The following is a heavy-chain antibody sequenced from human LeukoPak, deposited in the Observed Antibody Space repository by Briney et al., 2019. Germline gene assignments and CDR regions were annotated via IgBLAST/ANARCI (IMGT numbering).Heavy chain of an antibody. V-gene: IGHV3-23*01. CDR2: ISGSGGST. CDR1: GVTFSSYA. CDR3: AKRPGGFYYDSSDYYDY. Sequence: GASLRLSCAASGVTFSSYAMNWVRQAPGKGLEWVSTISGSGGSTYYADSVKGRFTISRDNSKNTLYLQTNSLRAEDTAIYYCAKRPGGFYYDSSDYYDYWGQGTLVTVSS. J-gene: IGHJ4*02. D-gene: IGHD3-22*01.